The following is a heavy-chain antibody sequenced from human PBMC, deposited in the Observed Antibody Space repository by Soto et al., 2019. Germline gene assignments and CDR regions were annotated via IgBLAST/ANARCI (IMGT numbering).Heavy chain of an antibody. CDR3: ARHGYGSGESAHAFDI. Sequence: GESLKISCKGSGYSFTSYWIGWVRQMPGKGLEWMGIIYPGDSDTRYSPSFQGQVTISADKSIGTAYLQWSSLKASDTAMYYCARHGYGSGESAHAFDIWGQGTMVTVSS. J-gene: IGHJ3*02. CDR1: GYSFTSYW. CDR2: IYPGDSDT. V-gene: IGHV5-51*01. D-gene: IGHD6-19*01.